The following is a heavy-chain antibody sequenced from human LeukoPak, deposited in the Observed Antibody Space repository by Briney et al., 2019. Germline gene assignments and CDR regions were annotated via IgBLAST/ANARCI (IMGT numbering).Heavy chain of an antibody. J-gene: IGHJ4*02. CDR1: GFTFSNYG. CDR2: IQNDATNK. CDR3: VKDGIAVAEEDY. Sequence: PGGSLRLSCAASGFTFSNYGMHWVRQAPGKGLEWVSFIQNDATNKYYADSVKGRFTISRDNSKNTLYLQMNRLISEDTAVYYCVKDGIAVAEEDYWGQGTLVTVSS. D-gene: IGHD6-13*01. V-gene: IGHV3-30*02.